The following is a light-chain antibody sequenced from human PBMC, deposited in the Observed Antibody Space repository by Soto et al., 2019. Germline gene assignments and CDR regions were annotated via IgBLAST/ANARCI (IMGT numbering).Light chain of an antibody. V-gene: IGKV1-5*01. CDR3: QQYDSFSKT. Sequence: DTQKTKSPSTLSASVGDRVTITCRASQSIRSWLAWYQQKPGKAPQLLIYDASNLESGVPSRFSGSGSGTEFTLTISSLQPDDFATYYCQQYDSFSKTFGRGTK. CDR2: DAS. CDR1: QSIRSW. J-gene: IGKJ1*01.